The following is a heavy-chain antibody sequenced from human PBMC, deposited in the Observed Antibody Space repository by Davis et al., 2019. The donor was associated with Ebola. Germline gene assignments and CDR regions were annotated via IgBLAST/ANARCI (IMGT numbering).Heavy chain of an antibody. J-gene: IGHJ3*02. D-gene: IGHD3-22*01. CDR3: ARGGYLRPSIVVVMEDAFDI. CDR2: ISSSGSTI. V-gene: IGHV3-11*01. CDR1: GGSISSSSYY. Sequence: PGGSLRLSCTVSGGSISSSSYYMSWIRQAPGKGLEWVSYISSSGSTIYYADSVKGRFTISRDNAKNSLYLQMNSLRAEDTAVYYCARGGYLRPSIVVVMEDAFDIWGQGTMVTVSS.